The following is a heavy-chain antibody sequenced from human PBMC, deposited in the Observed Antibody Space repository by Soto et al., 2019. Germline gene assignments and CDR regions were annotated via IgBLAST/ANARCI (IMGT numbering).Heavy chain of an antibody. Sequence: PWESLKISCKVSGYSFTSYWIRWVRQMPGKGLEWMGIIYPGDSDTRYSPSFQGQVTISADKSISTAYLQWSSLKASDTAMYYCASRVTGTTLAFDIWGQGTMVTVSS. J-gene: IGHJ3*02. V-gene: IGHV5-51*01. CDR1: GYSFTSYW. CDR2: IYPGDSDT. D-gene: IGHD1-7*01. CDR3: ASRVTGTTLAFDI.